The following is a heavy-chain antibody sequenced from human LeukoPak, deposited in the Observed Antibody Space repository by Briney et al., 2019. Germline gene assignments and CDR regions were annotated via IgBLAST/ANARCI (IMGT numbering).Heavy chain of an antibody. CDR1: GFTFSSCG. J-gene: IGHJ4*02. D-gene: IGHD1-14*01. CDR2: IGPTGTDR. Sequence: GGSLRLSCAASGFTFSSCGFNWVRQAPGKGLEWASSIGPTGTDRYYADSVRGRFTISRDNAKNSMYLQMDSLRDEGTAVYYCATETIGRHYDYWGQGTLLTVSS. V-gene: IGHV3-21*01. CDR3: ATETIGRHYDY.